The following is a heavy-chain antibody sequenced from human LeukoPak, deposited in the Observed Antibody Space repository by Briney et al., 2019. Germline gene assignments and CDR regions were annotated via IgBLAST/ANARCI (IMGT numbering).Heavy chain of an antibody. V-gene: IGHV1-69*06. CDR3: ARGVVTAIPTPFDL. CDR2: IIPIFGTA. CDR1: GGTFSSYA. D-gene: IGHD2-21*02. J-gene: IGHJ2*01. Sequence: ASVKVSCKASGGTFSSYAISWVRQAPGQGLEWMGGIIPIFGTANYARKFQGRVTITADKSTSTAYMELSSLRSEDTAVYYCARGVVTAIPTPFDLWGRGTLVTVSS.